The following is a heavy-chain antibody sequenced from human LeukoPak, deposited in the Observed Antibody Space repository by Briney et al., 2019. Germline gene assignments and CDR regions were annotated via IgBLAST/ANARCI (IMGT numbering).Heavy chain of an antibody. CDR1: GYIFINCY. CDR2: IYPGDSDT. D-gene: IGHD3-10*01. V-gene: IGHV5-51*01. Sequence: GESLKISCKASGYIFINCYSGCVRQMPGRGLEWVGIIYPGDSDTRYNPSSQGQVSISVDKYSSTAYLQWSSMKASDTRMYYCARQSRTGSGAGVAPLPNYYGMDVWGQGTTVTVSS. J-gene: IGHJ6*02. CDR3: ARQSRTGSGAGVAPLPNYYGMDV.